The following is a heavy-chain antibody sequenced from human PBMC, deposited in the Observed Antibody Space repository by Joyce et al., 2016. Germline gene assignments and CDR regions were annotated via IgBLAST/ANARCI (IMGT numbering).Heavy chain of an antibody. CDR3: ARGPMPPYAFDV. J-gene: IGHJ3*01. CDR2: INPDSGGT. V-gene: IGHV1-2*06. D-gene: IGHD2-2*01. CDR1: GYIFSDSY. Sequence: QVHLAQSGAEVKKPGASVKVSCKASGYIFSDSYIHWVRQDPGQGLQWMGRINPDSGGTSYAQEFKGRVTLTRDASIRTVYMEVSRLRSDDTAVYFCARGPMPPYAFDVWGQGTLVTVSA.